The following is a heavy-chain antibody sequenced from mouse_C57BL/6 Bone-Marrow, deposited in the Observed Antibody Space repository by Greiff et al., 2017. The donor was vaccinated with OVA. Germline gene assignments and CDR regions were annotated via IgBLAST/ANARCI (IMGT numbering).Heavy chain of an antibody. CDR3: ARGDGYQFFYYAMDY. J-gene: IGHJ4*01. V-gene: IGHV1-81*01. D-gene: IGHD2-3*01. Sequence: VNLVESGAELARPGASVKLSCKASGYTFTSYGISWVKQRTGQGLEWIGEIYPRSGNTYYNEKFKGKATLTADKSSSTAYMELRSLTSEDSAVYFCARGDGYQFFYYAMDYWGQGTSVTVSS. CDR1: GYTFTSYG. CDR2: IYPRSGNT.